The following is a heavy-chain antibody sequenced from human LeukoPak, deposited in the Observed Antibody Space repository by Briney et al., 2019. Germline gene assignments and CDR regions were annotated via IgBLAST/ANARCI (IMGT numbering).Heavy chain of an antibody. CDR2: IYYSGST. Sequence: SETLSLTCTVSGGSISSNNYYWGWMRQPPGKGLEWIGSIYYSGSTYYNPSLKSRVTMSLDTSKNHFSLKVSSVTAADTAVYYCARDLLARGLYYYGSGSYYNGDGMDAWGQGTTVTVSS. CDR1: GGSISSNNYY. V-gene: IGHV4-39*02. J-gene: IGHJ6*02. CDR3: ARDLLARGLYYYGSGSYYNGDGMDA. D-gene: IGHD3-10*01.